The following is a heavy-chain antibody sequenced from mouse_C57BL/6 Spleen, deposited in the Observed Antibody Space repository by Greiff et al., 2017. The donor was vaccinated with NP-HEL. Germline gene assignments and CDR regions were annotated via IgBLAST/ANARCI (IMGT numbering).Heavy chain of an antibody. CDR3: ARSAYYKSFYAMDY. V-gene: IGHV7-3*01. J-gene: IGHJ4*01. CDR2: IRNKANGYTT. CDR1: GFTFTDYY. D-gene: IGHD2-12*01. Sequence: EVKVVESGGGLVQPGGSLSLSCAASGFTFTDYYMSWVRQPPGKALEWLGFIRNKANGYTTEYSASVKGRFTISRDNSQSILYLQMNALRAEDSATYYCARSAYYKSFYAMDYWGQGTSVTVSS.